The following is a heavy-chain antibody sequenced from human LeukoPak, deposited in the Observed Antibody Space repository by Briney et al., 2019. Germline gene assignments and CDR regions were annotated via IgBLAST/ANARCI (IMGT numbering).Heavy chain of an antibody. Sequence: WASVKVSCKTSGYTFTNYAISWVRQAPGQGLEWMGWTSAYNGNTDYAQKFQGRVTMTTDTTTSTAYMELRSLRSDDTAVYYCARGIAAAGTEFYFDYWGQGTLVTVSS. CDR1: GYTFTNYA. D-gene: IGHD6-13*01. CDR3: ARGIAAAGTEFYFDY. CDR2: TSAYNGNT. J-gene: IGHJ4*02. V-gene: IGHV1-18*01.